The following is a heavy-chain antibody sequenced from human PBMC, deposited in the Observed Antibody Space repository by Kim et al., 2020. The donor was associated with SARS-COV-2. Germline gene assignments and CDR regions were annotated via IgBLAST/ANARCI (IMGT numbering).Heavy chain of an antibody. CDR2: INSDGSST. J-gene: IGHJ4*02. Sequence: GGSLRLSCAASGFTFSSYWMHWVLQAPGKGLVWVSHINSDGSSTSYADSVKGRFSISRDNAKNTLYLQMNSLRAEDTAVYYCVRDQRRSCGRIRCQELDYWGQGTLVTVSS. V-gene: IGHV3-74*01. D-gene: IGHD2-15*01. CDR3: VRDQRRSCGRIRCQELDY. CDR1: GFTFSSYW.